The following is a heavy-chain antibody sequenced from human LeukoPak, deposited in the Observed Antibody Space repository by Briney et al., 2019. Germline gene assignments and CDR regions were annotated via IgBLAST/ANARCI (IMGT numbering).Heavy chain of an antibody. CDR3: AREDWHYDY. J-gene: IGHJ4*02. D-gene: IGHD1-7*01. Sequence: ASVKVSCKASGYTFTSYHVHWVRQAPGQGPEWMGLIDPNSGATNYAQKFQGRVTMTRDTSITTAYMEVTRLTSDDTAVYYCAREDWHYDYWGQGTLVTVSS. CDR1: GYTFTSYH. CDR2: IDPNSGAT. V-gene: IGHV1-2*02.